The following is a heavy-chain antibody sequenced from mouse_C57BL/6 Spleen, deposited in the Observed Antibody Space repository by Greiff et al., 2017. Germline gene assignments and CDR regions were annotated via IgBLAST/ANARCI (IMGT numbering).Heavy chain of an antibody. V-gene: IGHV1-50*01. J-gene: IGHJ2*01. CDR3: ARRGSYYYGSSYYFDY. D-gene: IGHD1-1*01. CDR2: IDPSDSYT. CDR1: GYTFTSYW. Sequence: QVQLQQPGAELVKPGASVKLSCKASGYTFTSYWMQWVKQRPGQGLEWIGEIDPSDSYTNYNQKFKGKATLTVDTSSSTACMQLRSLTSEDSAVYYCARRGSYYYGSSYYFDYWGQGTTLTVSS.